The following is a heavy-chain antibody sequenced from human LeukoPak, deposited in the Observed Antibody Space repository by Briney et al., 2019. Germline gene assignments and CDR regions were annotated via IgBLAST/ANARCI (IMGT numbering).Heavy chain of an antibody. J-gene: IGHJ5*02. V-gene: IGHV3-23*01. CDR3: AKGYSIVVVPAAPPGDP. D-gene: IGHD2-2*01. Sequence: GGSLRLSCAASGFTFSSYAMSWVRQAPGKGLEWVSSINGNGGSTYYAHSVKGRFTISRDNSKNTLYLQMNSRRAEDTAVYYCAKGYSIVVVPAAPPGDPWGQGTLVTVSS. CDR2: INGNGGST. CDR1: GFTFSSYA.